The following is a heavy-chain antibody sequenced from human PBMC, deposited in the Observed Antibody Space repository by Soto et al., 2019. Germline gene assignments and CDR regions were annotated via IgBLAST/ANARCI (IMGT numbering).Heavy chain of an antibody. Sequence: SETKSVTCAVAGGTISGSDWWSWIRQPPGKGLEWIGEIYHSGSTNYNPSLKSRVTISVDKSKNQFSLKLSSVTAADTAVYYCARAGGSSGWRHRNYWYFDLWGRGTLVTVSS. CDR2: IYHSGST. CDR1: GGTISGSDW. CDR3: ARAGGSSGWRHRNYWYFDL. V-gene: IGHV4-4*02. D-gene: IGHD6-19*01. J-gene: IGHJ2*01.